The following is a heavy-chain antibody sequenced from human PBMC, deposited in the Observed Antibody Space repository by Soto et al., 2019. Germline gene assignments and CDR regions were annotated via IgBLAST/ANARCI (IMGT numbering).Heavy chain of an antibody. CDR1: GGSISSSSYY. J-gene: IGHJ6*02. D-gene: IGHD3-9*01. CDR2: IYYSGST. V-gene: IGHV4-39*01. CDR3: ARTSFHYDILTGYSDYYYYGMDV. Sequence: SSETLSLTCTVSGGSISSSSYYWGWIRQPPGKGLEWIGSIYYSGSTYYNPSLKSRVTISVDTSKNQFSLKLSSVTAADTAVYYCARTSFHYDILTGYSDYYYYGMDVWGQGTTVTSP.